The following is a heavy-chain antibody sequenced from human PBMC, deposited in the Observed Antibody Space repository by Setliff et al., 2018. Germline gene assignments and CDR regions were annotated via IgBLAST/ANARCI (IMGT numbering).Heavy chain of an antibody. CDR2: INHSGST. V-gene: IGHV4-59*12. CDR1: GGSISSYY. J-gene: IGHJ3*02. CDR3: ARDGRTVTTDAFDN. D-gene: IGHD4-17*01. Sequence: PSETLSLTCTVSGGSISSYYWSWIRQPPGKGLEWIAEINHSGSTNYNPSLKSRVTISVDTSKTQFSLKLSPVTAADTAVYYCARDGRTVTTDAFDNWGQGTMVTVSS.